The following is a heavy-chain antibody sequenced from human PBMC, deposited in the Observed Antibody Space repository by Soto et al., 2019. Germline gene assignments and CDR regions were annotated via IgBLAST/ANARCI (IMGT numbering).Heavy chain of an antibody. CDR3: ARDSRVAASGDYYYGMDV. V-gene: IGHV4-4*07. Sequence: QVQLQESGTGLVKPSETLSLTCNVSGGYISRYYWSWIRQPAGKGLEWMGRIYTSGSTNYNPTLKCGVTMSVATSKRQLALKRSSVTAADTAVYYCARDSRVAASGDYYYGMDVWGQGTTVTGSS. CDR2: IYTSGST. J-gene: IGHJ6*02. D-gene: IGHD6-13*01. CDR1: GGYISRYY.